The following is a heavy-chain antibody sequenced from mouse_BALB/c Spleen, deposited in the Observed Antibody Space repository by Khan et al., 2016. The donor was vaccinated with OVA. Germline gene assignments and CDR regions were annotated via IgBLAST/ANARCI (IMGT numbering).Heavy chain of an antibody. CDR2: IYPNNGDT. Sequence: VQLQQPGPELVKPGASVKISCKASGYTFTDYNMDWVKQSHGKSLEWIGYIYPNNGDTGYNQKFKTKATLTVDNSSSTAYMELRSLTSEDSAVYYCSRSGYGSFAYWGQGTLVTVSA. V-gene: IGHV1S29*02. J-gene: IGHJ3*01. D-gene: IGHD1-2*01. CDR3: SRSGYGSFAY. CDR1: GYTFTDYN.